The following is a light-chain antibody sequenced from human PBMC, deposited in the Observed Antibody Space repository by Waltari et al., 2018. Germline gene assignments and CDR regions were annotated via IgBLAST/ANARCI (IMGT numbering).Light chain of an antibody. J-gene: IGLJ3*02. CDR1: SSDVGGYNY. CDR2: DVS. V-gene: IGLV2-14*01. Sequence: QSALTQPASVSGSPGQSITISCTGTSSDVGGYNYVSWYQQHPVKAPKLLIFDVSNRPSGVSNRFSGSKSGNTASLTISGLQAEDESDYYCCSFTSRSTWVFGGGTKVTVL. CDR3: CSFTSRSTWV.